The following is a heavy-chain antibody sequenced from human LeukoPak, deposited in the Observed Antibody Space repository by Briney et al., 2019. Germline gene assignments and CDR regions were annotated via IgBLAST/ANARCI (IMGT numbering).Heavy chain of an antibody. J-gene: IGHJ6*03. CDR3: ARSITMVRGAVYYYYYYMDV. CDR1: GFTVSSNY. Sequence: GGSLRLSCAASGFTVSSNYMSWVRQAPGKGLEWVSVIYSGGSTYYADSVKGRFTISRDKSKNTLYLQMNSLRAEDTAVYYCARSITMVRGAVYYYYYYMDVWGKGTTVTVSS. V-gene: IGHV3-66*02. D-gene: IGHD3-10*01. CDR2: IYSGGST.